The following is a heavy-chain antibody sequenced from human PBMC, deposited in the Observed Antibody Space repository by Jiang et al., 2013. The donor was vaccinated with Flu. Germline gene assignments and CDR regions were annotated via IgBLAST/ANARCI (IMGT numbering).Heavy chain of an antibody. Sequence: SISSGDYYWSWIRQPPGKGLEWIGYIYYSGSTYYNPSLKSRVTISVDTSKNQFSLKLSSVTAADTAVYYCARDITGYFDYWGQGTLVTVSS. CDR2: IYYSGST. J-gene: IGHJ4*02. CDR3: ARDITGYFDY. V-gene: IGHV4-30-4*01. CDR1: SISSGDYY.